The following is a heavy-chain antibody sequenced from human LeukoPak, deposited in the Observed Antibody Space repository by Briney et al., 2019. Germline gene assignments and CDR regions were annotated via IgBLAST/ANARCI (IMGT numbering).Heavy chain of an antibody. D-gene: IGHD3-22*01. J-gene: IGHJ4*02. Sequence: GGSLRLSCAASGFTFDDYGMSWVRQAPGKGLEWVSVIYSGGSTYYADSVKGRFTTSRDNSKNALYLQMNSLRAEDTAVYYCAKDFGTNYYDSSFQWYFDYWGQGTLVTVSS. CDR3: AKDFGTNYYDSSFQWYFDY. CDR1: GFTFDDYG. V-gene: IGHV3-23*03. CDR2: IYSGGST.